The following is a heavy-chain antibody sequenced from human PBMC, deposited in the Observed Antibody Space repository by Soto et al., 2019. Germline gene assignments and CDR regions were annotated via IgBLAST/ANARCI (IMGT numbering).Heavy chain of an antibody. CDR2: ISSSSTI. V-gene: IGHV3-11*04. CDR3: ARGRGTHAGDAFDI. D-gene: IGHD1-26*01. J-gene: IGHJ3*02. CDR1: VFTFSDYY. Sequence: PGGALILSCADSVFTFSDYYMNWFRQAPGKGPEWVSSISSSSTIYYADSVKGRFTISRDNAKNSLYLQMNSLRAEDTAVYYCARGRGTHAGDAFDIWGQGTMVTVSS.